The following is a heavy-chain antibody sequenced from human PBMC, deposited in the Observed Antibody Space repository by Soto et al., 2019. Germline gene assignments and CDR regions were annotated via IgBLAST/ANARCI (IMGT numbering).Heavy chain of an antibody. CDR2: ISAYNYNT. J-gene: IGHJ5*02. D-gene: IGHD1-26*01. V-gene: IGHV1-18*01. CDR3: ARVVGALGHWFDP. CDR1: GYTFTSCG. Sequence: QVQLVQCGAEVKKPGASVKVSCRASGYTFTSCGLTWVRQAPGQGVEWMGRISAYNYNTNYAQKLQGRVTMTTDTSTSTAYMVLRSLRSDDTAVYYCARVVGALGHWFDPWGQGTLVTVSS.